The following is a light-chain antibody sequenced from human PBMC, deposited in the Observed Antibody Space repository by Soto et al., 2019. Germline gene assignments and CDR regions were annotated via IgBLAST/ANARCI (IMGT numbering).Light chain of an antibody. CDR3: QQYNSYST. V-gene: IGKV1-5*01. CDR1: QSISSW. CDR2: DAS. J-gene: IGKJ1*01. Sequence: DIQMTQSPSTLSASVGDRVPITCRASQSISSWLAWYQQKPGKAPKLLIYDASSLESGVPSRFSGSGSGTDFTLTISSLQPDDFATYYCQQYNSYSTFGQGTKVDIK.